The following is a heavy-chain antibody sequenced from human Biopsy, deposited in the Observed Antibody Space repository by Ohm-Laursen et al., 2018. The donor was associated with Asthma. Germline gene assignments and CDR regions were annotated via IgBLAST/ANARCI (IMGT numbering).Heavy chain of an antibody. J-gene: IGHJ4*02. CDR3: SRDRGESGYDFGRYDY. V-gene: IGHV3-30*07. CDR1: GFSFSNFA. CDR2: ISKDASTQ. D-gene: IGHD5-12*01. Sequence: SLRLSCAASGFSFSNFAIHWVRQAPGKGLEWVGVISKDASTQDYADSVKGRFTMARDNSKNSLYLQMNSLRAEDTAVYYCSRDRGESGYDFGRYDYWGQGTLVTASS.